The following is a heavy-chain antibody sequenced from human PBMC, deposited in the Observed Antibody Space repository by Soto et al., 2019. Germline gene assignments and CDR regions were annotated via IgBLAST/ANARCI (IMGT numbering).Heavy chain of an antibody. CDR2: IIPIFGTA. J-gene: IGHJ5*02. D-gene: IGHD6-19*01. Sequence: VASVKVSCKASGGTFSSYAISWVRQAPGQGLEWMGGIIPIFGTANYAQKFQGRVTITADESTSTAYMELSSLRSEDTAVYYCAREGYSSGSLYIWFDPWGQGTLVTVSS. V-gene: IGHV1-69*13. CDR1: GGTFSSYA. CDR3: AREGYSSGSLYIWFDP.